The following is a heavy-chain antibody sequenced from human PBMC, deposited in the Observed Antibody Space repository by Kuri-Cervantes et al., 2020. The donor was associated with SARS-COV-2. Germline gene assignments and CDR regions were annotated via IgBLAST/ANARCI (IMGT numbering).Heavy chain of an antibody. CDR3: ARTTLAGPSHFDY. Sequence: SETLSLTCTVSGSAIRSGSNYWSWIRQPAGKGLEWIGRIYTTGNTKYNPSLRSRVAISVDSSENQFSLQLTSVTAADTAVYYCARTTLAGPSHFDYWGQGILVTVSS. CDR1: GSAIRSGSNY. J-gene: IGHJ4*02. CDR2: IYTTGNT. V-gene: IGHV4-61*02. D-gene: IGHD6-13*01.